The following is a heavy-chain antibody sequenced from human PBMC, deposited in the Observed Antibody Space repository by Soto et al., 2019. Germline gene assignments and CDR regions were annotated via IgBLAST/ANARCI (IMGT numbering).Heavy chain of an antibody. V-gene: IGHV3-30*18. D-gene: IGHD3-3*01. Sequence: QVQLVESGGGVVQPGRSLRLSCAASGFTFSSYGMHWVRQAPGKGLEWVAVISYDGSNKYYADSVKGRFTISRDNSKNTLYLQMNSLRAEDTAVYYWAKGLDYDFLGMDVWGQGTTVTVSS. CDR2: ISYDGSNK. J-gene: IGHJ6*02. CDR3: AKGLDYDFLGMDV. CDR1: GFTFSSYG.